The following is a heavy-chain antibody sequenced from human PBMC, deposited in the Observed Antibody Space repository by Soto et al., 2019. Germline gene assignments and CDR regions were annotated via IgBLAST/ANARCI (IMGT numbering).Heavy chain of an antibody. D-gene: IGHD3-10*01. J-gene: IGHJ4*02. Sequence: GGSLRLSCAASGFTFTRYAMSWVRQAPGKGLEWVSTIGDSGAVTIYADSVKGRFTITRDNSKNTMYMQLNSMTAEDTAVYYCAAYGSGSYEAFFDYWGQGTLVTVSS. CDR2: IGDSGAVT. V-gene: IGHV3-23*01. CDR1: GFTFTRYA. CDR3: AAYGSGSYEAFFDY.